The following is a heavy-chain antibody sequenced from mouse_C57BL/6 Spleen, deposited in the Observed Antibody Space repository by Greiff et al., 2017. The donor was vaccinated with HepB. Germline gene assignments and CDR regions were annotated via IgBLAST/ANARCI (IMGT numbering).Heavy chain of an antibody. V-gene: IGHV1-54*01. Sequence: VQLQQSGAELVRPGTSVKVSCKASGYAFTNYLIEWVKQRPGQGLEWIGVINPGSGGTNYNEKFKGKATLTADKSSSTAYMQLSSLTSEDSAVYFCARYGYLYYFDYWGQGTTLTVSS. D-gene: IGHD2-2*01. CDR2: INPGSGGT. J-gene: IGHJ2*01. CDR1: GYAFTNYL. CDR3: ARYGYLYYFDY.